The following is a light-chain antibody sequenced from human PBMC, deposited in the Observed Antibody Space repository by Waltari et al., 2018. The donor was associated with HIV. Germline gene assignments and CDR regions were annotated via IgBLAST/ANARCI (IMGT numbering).Light chain of an antibody. J-gene: IGLJ2*01. CDR1: NSTIGNNY. V-gene: IGLV1-51*01. CDR2: ENN. CDR3: GSWDSSLSSVV. Sequence: QSVLTQPPSVSAAPGQKVTISCSGSNSTIGNNYVSWYQQLPGTAPKLLIYENNNRPSGIPYRFSVSKSGTSATLGITGLQTGDEADYYCGSWDSSLSSVVFGGRTNLTVL.